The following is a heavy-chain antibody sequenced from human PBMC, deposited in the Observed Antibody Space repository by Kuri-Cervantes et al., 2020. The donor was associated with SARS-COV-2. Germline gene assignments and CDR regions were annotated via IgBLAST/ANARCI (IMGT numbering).Heavy chain of an antibody. D-gene: IGHD5-24*01. J-gene: IGHJ3*02. CDR2: ISPSGGGT. Sequence: ASVKVSCKASGYTFTNYYMHWVRQAPGQGLEWMGIISPSGGGTSYAQKFQGRVTMTRDTSTSTVYMELSSLRSEDTAIYYCAREWREVATSGDPGAFDIWGQGTMVTVSS. CDR1: GYTFTNYY. CDR3: AREWREVATSGDPGAFDI. V-gene: IGHV1-46*03.